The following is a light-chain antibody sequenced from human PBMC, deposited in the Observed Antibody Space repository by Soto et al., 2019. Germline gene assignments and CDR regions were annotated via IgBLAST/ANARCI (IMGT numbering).Light chain of an antibody. V-gene: IGKV3-15*01. CDR2: GAS. CDR3: QQSYSTTIP. J-gene: IGKJ5*01. Sequence: EIVMTQSPATLSMSPGERATLSCRASQNIRSNVAWYQQRPGQAPRLLIFGASVRATGVPDRFSGSGSGTDFTLTISSLQPEDFATYYCQQSYSTTIPFGQGTRLEIK. CDR1: QNIRSN.